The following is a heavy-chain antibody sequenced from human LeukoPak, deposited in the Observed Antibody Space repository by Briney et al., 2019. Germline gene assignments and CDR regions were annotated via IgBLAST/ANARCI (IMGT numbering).Heavy chain of an antibody. D-gene: IGHD3-22*01. CDR2: VYYSGNT. Sequence: SETLSLTCTVSGYSISSGYYWGWIRQPPGKGLEWIGNVYYSGNTDYNPSLKSRVITSIDTSKKQFSLKLSSVTAADTAVYYCARVPHCDSNGCYDGGRYCEHWGQGALVTVSS. CDR3: ARVPHCDSNGCYDGGRYCEH. CDR1: GYSISSGYY. J-gene: IGHJ4*02. V-gene: IGHV4-38-2*02.